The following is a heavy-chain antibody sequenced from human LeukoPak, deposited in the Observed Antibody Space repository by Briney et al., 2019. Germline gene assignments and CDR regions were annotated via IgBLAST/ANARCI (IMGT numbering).Heavy chain of an antibody. V-gene: IGHV3-48*03. Sequence: GGSLRLSCAASRFTFSSYEMNWVRQAPGKGLEWVSYISSSATTKNYGDSVKGRFTISRDNGKNSLYLQMNSLRAEDTAVYYCARSGRLDFWGQGTLVTVSS. CDR1: RFTFSSYE. D-gene: IGHD6-25*01. CDR2: ISSSATTK. CDR3: ARSGRLDF. J-gene: IGHJ4*02.